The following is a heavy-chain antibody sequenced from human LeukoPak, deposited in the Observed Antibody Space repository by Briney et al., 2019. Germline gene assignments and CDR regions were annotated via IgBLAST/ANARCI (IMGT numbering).Heavy chain of an antibody. CDR1: GFTFSGYW. CDR2: IKQDESEK. J-gene: IGHJ4*02. V-gene: IGHV3-7*01. Sequence: GGSLRLSCVVSGFTFSGYWMSWVRQAPGKGLEWVANIKQDESEKYYVDSVKGRFIISRDNAKDSLYLQMNSLRVEDTAVYYCLRGDRRDYWGQGTLVTVSS. CDR3: LRGDRRDY.